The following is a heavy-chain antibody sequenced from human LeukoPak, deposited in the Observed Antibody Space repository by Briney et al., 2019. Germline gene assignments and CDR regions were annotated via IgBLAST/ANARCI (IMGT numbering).Heavy chain of an antibody. J-gene: IGHJ4*02. CDR3: AKAPGYCRGGNCYDD. CDR1: GFSFSSYA. D-gene: IGHD2-15*01. V-gene: IGHV3-23*01. CDR2: ISGSGGTT. Sequence: QPGGSLRLSCVASGFSFSSYAMSWVRQAPGKGLEWVSFISGSGGTTYNADSVKGRFTISRDNSRNTLYLQMKSLRADDTAVYYCAKAPGYCRGGNCYDDWGQGSLVTVSS.